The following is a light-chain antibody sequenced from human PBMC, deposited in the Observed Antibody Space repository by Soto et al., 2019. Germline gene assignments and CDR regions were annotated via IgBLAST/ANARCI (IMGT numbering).Light chain of an antibody. Sequence: QLVLTQPPSVSGAPGQRVTISCTGSSSNIGAGYEVHWYQQLPGTAPKLLIYGNNNRPSGVPDRISGSKSGTSVSLAITGRRAEDEADYYCLSYDSSLGVVFGGGTNVTVL. CDR3: LSYDSSLGVV. CDR2: GNN. V-gene: IGLV1-40*01. CDR1: SSNIGAGYE. J-gene: IGLJ3*02.